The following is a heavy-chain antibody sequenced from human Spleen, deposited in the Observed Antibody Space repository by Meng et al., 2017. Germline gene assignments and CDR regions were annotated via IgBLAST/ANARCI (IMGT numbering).Heavy chain of an antibody. CDR2: MKSNVDGGTV. Sequence: EWHLVDAGGCFVKPGGSLRLSCAASGFTCSNAWMTWVRQAPGKGLEWIGRMKSNVDGGTVDYAAAVKGRFFISRDDSENTFYLQMNSLKTEDTAVYYCSGHVDYWGHGTLVTVSS. V-gene: IGHV3-15*01. CDR1: GFTCSNAW. J-gene: IGHJ4*01. CDR3: SGHVDY.